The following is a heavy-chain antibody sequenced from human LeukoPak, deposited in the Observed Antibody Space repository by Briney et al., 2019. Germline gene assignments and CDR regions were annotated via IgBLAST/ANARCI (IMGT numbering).Heavy chain of an antibody. Sequence: GASVKVSCKASGYTFSSYGISWVRQAPGQGLEWMGWISAYNHNTNYAQKLQDRVTMTTDTSTSTAYMELGSLRSDDTAVYYCAREGVATIVDYWGQGTLVTVSS. CDR1: GYTFSSYG. V-gene: IGHV1-18*01. CDR2: ISAYNHNT. CDR3: AREGVATIVDY. J-gene: IGHJ4*02. D-gene: IGHD5-24*01.